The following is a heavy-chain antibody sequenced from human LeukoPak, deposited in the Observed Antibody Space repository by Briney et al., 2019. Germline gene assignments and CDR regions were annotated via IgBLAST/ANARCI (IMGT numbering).Heavy chain of an antibody. V-gene: IGHV4-34*01. CDR3: ARGWLRVYSYGHDY. J-gene: IGHJ4*02. CDR2: INHSGST. D-gene: IGHD5-18*01. CDR1: GGSFSGYY. Sequence: SQTLSLTCAVYGGSFSGYYWSWIRQPPAKGLDWIGEINHSGSTNYNPSLKSPVTISVDTSKNKFSLKLSSVTAADTAVYYCARGWLRVYSYGHDYWGQGTLVTVSS.